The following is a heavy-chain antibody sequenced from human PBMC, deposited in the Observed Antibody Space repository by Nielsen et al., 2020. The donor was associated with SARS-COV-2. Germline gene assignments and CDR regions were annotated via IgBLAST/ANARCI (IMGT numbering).Heavy chain of an antibody. J-gene: IGHJ4*02. V-gene: IGHV3-23*01. Sequence: GESLKISCAASGFTFSSYAMSWVRQAPGKGLEWVSAISGSGGSTYYADSVKGRFTISRDNSKNTLYLQMNSLRAEDTAVYYCAKLGSDHALRLTYYFDYWRQGTLVTVSS. CDR2: ISGSGGST. CDR3: AKLGSDHALRLTYYFDY. D-gene: IGHD3-16*02. CDR1: GFTFSSYA.